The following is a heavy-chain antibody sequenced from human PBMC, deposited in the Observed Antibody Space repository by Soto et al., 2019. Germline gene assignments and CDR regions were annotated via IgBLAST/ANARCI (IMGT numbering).Heavy chain of an antibody. CDR2: IIPILGIA. J-gene: IGHJ4*02. D-gene: IGHD6-13*01. V-gene: IGHV1-69*02. Sequence: SVKVSCKASGGTFSSYTISWVRQAPGQGLEWMGRIIPILGIANYAQKFQGRVTITADKSTSTAYMELSSLRSEDTAVYYCTTSIAAAGPLDYWGQGTLVTVSS. CDR3: TTSIAAAGPLDY. CDR1: GGTFSSYT.